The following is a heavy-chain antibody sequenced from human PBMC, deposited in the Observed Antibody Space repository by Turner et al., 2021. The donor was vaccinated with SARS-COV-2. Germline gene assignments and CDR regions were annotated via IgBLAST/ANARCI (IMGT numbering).Heavy chain of an antibody. CDR1: GGSFRGYY. CDR2: INHSGST. CDR3: ARAGREGFDP. D-gene: IGHD1-26*01. J-gene: IGHJ5*02. Sequence: QVQLQQWGAGLLKPSATLSLSCAVHGGSFRGYYWSWIRQPPGKGLDWIGEINHSGSTNYNPSIKSRISISIDTAKNQFSLNLNSVTAADTAVYYCARAGREGFDPWGQGTLVTVSS. V-gene: IGHV4-34*01.